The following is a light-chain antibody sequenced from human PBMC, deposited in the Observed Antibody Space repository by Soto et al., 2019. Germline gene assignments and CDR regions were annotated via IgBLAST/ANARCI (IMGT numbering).Light chain of an antibody. CDR3: QQYGGSSYT. CDR1: QSFSSSY. Sequence: EIVLTQSPGTLSLSPGERATLSCRASQSFSSSYLAWYQQKPGQTPRLLIYGASSRATGIPDRFSGSGSGTDFTLTISRLDPDDFAVYYCQQYGGSSYTFGQGTKLEIK. J-gene: IGKJ2*01. V-gene: IGKV3-20*01. CDR2: GAS.